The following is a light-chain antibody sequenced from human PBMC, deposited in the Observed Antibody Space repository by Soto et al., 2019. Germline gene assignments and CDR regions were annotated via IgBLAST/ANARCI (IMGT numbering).Light chain of an antibody. CDR3: QAWDSSTNLV. Sequence: SYELTQPPSVSVSPGQTASITCSGDQLGDKYACWYQQKPGQSPVLVIYQDSNRPSGIPERFSGSNSGNTATLTISGTQAMDEADYYCQAWDSSTNLVFGGGTQLTV. CDR2: QDS. CDR1: QLGDKY. J-gene: IGLJ2*01. V-gene: IGLV3-1*01.